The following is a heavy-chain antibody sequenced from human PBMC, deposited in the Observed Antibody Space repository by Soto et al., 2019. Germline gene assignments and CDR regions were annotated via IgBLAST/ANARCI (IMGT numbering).Heavy chain of an antibody. V-gene: IGHV4-59*01. CDR2: IYYSGST. CDR3: VRSNYFDY. CDR1: GGSINSYY. J-gene: IGHJ4*02. Sequence: SETLSLTCTVSGGSINSYYWSWIRQPPGKGLEWIGYIYYSGSTNYNPSLKSRVTISVDTSKNQFSLKLSSVTAADTAVYYCVRSNYFDYWGQGALVTAPQ.